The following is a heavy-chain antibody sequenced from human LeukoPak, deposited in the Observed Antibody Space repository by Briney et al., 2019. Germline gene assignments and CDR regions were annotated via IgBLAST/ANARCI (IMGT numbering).Heavy chain of an antibody. CDR2: ISYSGST. CDR1: GGSISNSRYY. D-gene: IGHD3-16*01. V-gene: IGHV4-39*01. CDR3: ARHYRYYDYGWGSSKDYYYGMDV. J-gene: IGHJ6*02. Sequence: SETLSLTCTVSGGSISNSRYYWGWIRQPPGKGLVWIGSISYSGSTNYNPSLKSRVTISVDTSKNQFSLKLSSVTAADTAVYYCARHYRYYDYGWGSSKDYYYGMDVWGQGTTVTVSS.